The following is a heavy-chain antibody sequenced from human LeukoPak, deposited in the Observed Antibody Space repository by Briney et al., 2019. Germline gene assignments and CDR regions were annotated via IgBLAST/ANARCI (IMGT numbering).Heavy chain of an antibody. J-gene: IGHJ4*02. Sequence: GGSLRLSCAASGFTFSVYAMAWVRQAPGRGLEWLSGIGSGGCCANYAHSVKGRFTMSRDGSRNTVFLQMNSLRAEDTAIYYCATSGYSGYDSPTWGQGTLVTVSS. CDR3: ATSGYSGYDSPT. CDR2: IGSGGCCA. D-gene: IGHD5-12*01. V-gene: IGHV3-23*01. CDR1: GFTFSVYA.